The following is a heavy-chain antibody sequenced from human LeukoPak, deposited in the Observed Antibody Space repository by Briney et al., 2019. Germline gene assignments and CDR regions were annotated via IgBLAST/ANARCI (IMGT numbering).Heavy chain of an antibody. J-gene: IGHJ4*02. V-gene: IGHV3-21*01. CDR1: GFTFSSYS. D-gene: IGHD3-3*01. Sequence: GGSLRLSCAASGFTFSSYSMNWVRQAPGKGLEWVSSISSSSSYIYYADSVKGRFTISRDNAKNSLYLQMNSLRAEDTAVYYCAKESRFLEWVLDYWGQGTLVTVSS. CDR3: AKESRFLEWVLDY. CDR2: ISSSSSYI.